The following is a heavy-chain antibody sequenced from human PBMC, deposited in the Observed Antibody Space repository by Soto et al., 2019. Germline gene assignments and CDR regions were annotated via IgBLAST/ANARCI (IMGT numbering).Heavy chain of an antibody. Sequence: QVQLVQSGAEVKKPGSSVKVSCKASGGTFNSYVFNWVRQAPGQGLEWMGGIISIFGTPNYGQKFXXRXXITADESTSTGFMELSSLTSEDTAIYYCARDLGSGYDPGDYWGQGTLVTVSS. V-gene: IGHV1-69*12. D-gene: IGHD5-12*01. CDR1: GGTFNSYV. J-gene: IGHJ4*02. CDR2: IISIFGTP. CDR3: ARDLGSGYDPGDY.